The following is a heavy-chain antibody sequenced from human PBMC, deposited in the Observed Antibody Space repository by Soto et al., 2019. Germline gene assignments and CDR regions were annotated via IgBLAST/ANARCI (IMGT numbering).Heavy chain of an antibody. D-gene: IGHD5-12*01. V-gene: IGHV1-46*01. J-gene: IGHJ6*02. CDR1: GYTFTSNY. CDR3: ARGLVATYYYGMDV. CDR2: LNPNSGLT. Sequence: QVQLVQSGAEVMKPGASMKVSCKASGYTFTSNYIHWVRQAPGQGLEWMGILNPNSGLTSYAQKFQGILTMTRDTSTSTVYMELSSLRSEDTAMYYCARGLVATYYYGMDVWGQGTTVTVSS.